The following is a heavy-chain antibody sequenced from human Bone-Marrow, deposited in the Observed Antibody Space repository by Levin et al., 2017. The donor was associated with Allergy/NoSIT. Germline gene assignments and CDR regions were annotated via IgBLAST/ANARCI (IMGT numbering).Heavy chain of an antibody. D-gene: IGHD2-8*01. V-gene: IGHV4-39*01. CDR1: GGSISSSSYY. J-gene: IGHJ4*02. CDR2: IYYSGST. CDR3: ARRNGLMVYARSY. Sequence: SQTLSLTCTVSGGSISSSSYYWGWIRQPPGKGLEWIGSIYYSGSTYYNPSLKSRVTISVDTSKNQFSLKLSSVTAADTAVYYCARRNGLMVYARSYWGQGTLVTVSS.